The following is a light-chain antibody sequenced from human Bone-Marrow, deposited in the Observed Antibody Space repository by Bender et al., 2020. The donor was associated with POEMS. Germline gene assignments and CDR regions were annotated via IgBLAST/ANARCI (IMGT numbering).Light chain of an antibody. CDR2: KDT. J-gene: IGLJ2*01. V-gene: IGLV3-25*03. Sequence: SSELTQPPSVSVSPGQTARITCSGDVLADKYVFWYQHKPGQAPLLVIYKDTERPSGIPERFSGSSSGTTVTLTIGGVQAEDEAEYYCQSADNTINHLVFGGGTKLTVL. CDR3: QSADNTINHLV. CDR1: VLADKY.